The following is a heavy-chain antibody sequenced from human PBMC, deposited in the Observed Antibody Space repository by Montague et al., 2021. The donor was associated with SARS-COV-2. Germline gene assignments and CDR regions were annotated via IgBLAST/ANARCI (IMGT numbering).Heavy chain of an antibody. V-gene: IGHV3-9*01. J-gene: IGHJ5*02. D-gene: IGHD3-3*01. CDR1: GFTFGDYA. Sequence: SLSLSFVASGFTFGDYAMHWVRQAPGKGLEWVSGISWNSGSIGYADSVKGRFTISRDNAKNSLYLQMNSLRAEDTALYYCAKDSYYDFWSGYSPGENWFDPWGQGTLVTVSS. CDR2: ISWNSGSI. CDR3: AKDSYYDFWSGYSPGENWFDP.